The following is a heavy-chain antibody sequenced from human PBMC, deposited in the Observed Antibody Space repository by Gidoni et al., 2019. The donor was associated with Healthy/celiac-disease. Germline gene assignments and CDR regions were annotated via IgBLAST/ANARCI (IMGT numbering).Heavy chain of an antibody. J-gene: IGHJ5*02. D-gene: IGHD4-17*01. CDR1: GFTFSSYA. CDR2: ISGSGGST. Sequence: EVQLLESGGGLVQPGGSLRLSCAASGFTFSSYAMSWVRQAPGKGLAWVSAISGSGGSTYYADAVKGRFTISRDNSKNTLYLQMNSLRAEDTAVYYCAKGRIYGEGWFDPWGQGTLVTVSS. CDR3: AKGRIYGEGWFDP. V-gene: IGHV3-23*01.